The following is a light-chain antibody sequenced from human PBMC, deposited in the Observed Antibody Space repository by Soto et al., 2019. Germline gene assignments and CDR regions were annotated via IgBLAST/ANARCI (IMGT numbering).Light chain of an antibody. V-gene: IGLV1-47*01. CDR2: RND. CDR1: SSNIGSNF. J-gene: IGLJ2*01. Sequence: QSVLTQPPSASRTPGQRVTISCSGSSSNIGSNFAYWYQQLPGTAPKLLIYRNDQRPSGVPDRFSGSKSGTSASLAISGLQSEDEADYYCAAWDDSLSGVVFGGGTKLTVL. CDR3: AAWDDSLSGVV.